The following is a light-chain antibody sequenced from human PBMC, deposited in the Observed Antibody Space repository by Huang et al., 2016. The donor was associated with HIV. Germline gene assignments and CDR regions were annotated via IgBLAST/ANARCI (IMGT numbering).Light chain of an antibody. CDR3: QHYSNWPPLT. CDR2: GAS. J-gene: IGKJ4*01. Sequence: IILTQSPATLSVSPGEGATLSCRASQSIGTNLAWYQQGPCQAPRLLVYGASTRATGVPVRFSGSVSGTQFNLTLSSLQSEDFATYYCQHYSNWPPLTFGGGTKVDI. CDR1: QSIGTN. V-gene: IGKV3-15*01.